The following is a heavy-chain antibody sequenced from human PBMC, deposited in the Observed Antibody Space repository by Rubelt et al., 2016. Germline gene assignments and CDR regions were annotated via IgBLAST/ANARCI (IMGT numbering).Heavy chain of an antibody. Sequence: GGGLVQPGGSLKLSRAASGFTFSGSAMHWVRQASGKGLEWVGRIKSKADNYATAFAASVEGRFTISRDDSKNTAYLQMNSLKTEETAVYYCTRLRYISSWDGMDVWGQGTTVTVSS. CDR2: IKSKADNYAT. CDR3: TRLRYISSWDGMDV. D-gene: IGHD6-13*01. J-gene: IGHJ6*02. CDR1: GFTFSGSA. V-gene: IGHV3-73*01.